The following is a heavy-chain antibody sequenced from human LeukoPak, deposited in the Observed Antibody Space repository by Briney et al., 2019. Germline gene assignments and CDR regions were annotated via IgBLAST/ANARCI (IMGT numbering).Heavy chain of an antibody. V-gene: IGHV1-18*01. J-gene: IGHJ5*02. D-gene: IGHD6-25*01. CDR2: ISAYNGNT. CDR3: ARRLGKVRFDP. Sequence: ASVKVSCKASGGTFSSYAISWVRQAPGQGLEWMGWISAYNGNTNYAQKLQGRVTMTTDTSTSTAYMELRSLRSDDTAVYYCARRLGKVRFDPWGQGTLVTVSS. CDR1: GGTFSSYA.